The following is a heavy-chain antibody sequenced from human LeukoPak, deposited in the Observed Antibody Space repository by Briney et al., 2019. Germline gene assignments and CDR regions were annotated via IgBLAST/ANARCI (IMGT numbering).Heavy chain of an antibody. CDR2: IWYDGSNK. Sequence: GGSLRLSCAASGFTFSNYGMHWVRQAPGKGLEWVSVIWYDGSNKYYADSVKGRFTNYRDNYKNTLYLQMNSLRAEDTAVYYCARDRSGPAYHFVYWGQGTLVTVSS. D-gene: IGHD2-2*01. CDR3: ARDRSGPAYHFVY. CDR1: GFTFSNYG. J-gene: IGHJ4*02. V-gene: IGHV3-33*01.